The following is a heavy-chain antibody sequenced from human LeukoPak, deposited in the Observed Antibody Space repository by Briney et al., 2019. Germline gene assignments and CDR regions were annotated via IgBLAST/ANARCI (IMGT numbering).Heavy chain of an antibody. V-gene: IGHV3-7*01. CDR1: GFTFSTSW. J-gene: IGHJ5*02. CDR3: ARDKAYNSFDP. CDR2: IKEDGSAK. Sequence: PGGSLRLSCAASGFTFSTSWMTWVRQAPGKGLEWVANIKEDGSAKNYVDFVKGRFTISRDSAKSELYLQMNSLRAEDTAVYYCARDKAYNSFDPWGQGTLVIVSS. D-gene: IGHD1-14*01.